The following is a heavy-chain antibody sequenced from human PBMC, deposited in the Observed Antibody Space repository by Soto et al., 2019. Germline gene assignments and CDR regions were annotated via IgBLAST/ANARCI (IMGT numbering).Heavy chain of an antibody. V-gene: IGHV1-69*13. CDR3: ASENSVDIVGTAVYYYGMXV. Sequence: SVKVPCKASGGTFSSYAISWVRQAPGQGLEWMGGIIPIFGTANYAQKFQGRVTITADESTSTVYMELSSLRSEDTAVYYCASENSVDIVGTAVYYYGMXVWSQATTVTVSS. CDR2: IIPIFGTA. J-gene: IGHJ6*02. CDR1: GGTFSSYA. D-gene: IGHD5-12*01.